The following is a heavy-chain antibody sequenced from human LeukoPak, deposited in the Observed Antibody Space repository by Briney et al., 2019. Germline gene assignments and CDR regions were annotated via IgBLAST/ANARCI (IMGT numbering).Heavy chain of an antibody. V-gene: IGHV4-30-4*01. CDR3: ARGRFGVVITDAFDI. CDR2: IYYSGST. Sequence: GXXXXXXYXXSWIRQPPGKGLEWIGYIYYSGSTYYNPSLKSRVTISVDTSKNQFSLKLSSVTAADTAVYYCARGRFGVVITDAFDIWGQGTMVTVSS. D-gene: IGHD3-3*01. CDR1: GXXXXXXYX. J-gene: IGHJ3*02.